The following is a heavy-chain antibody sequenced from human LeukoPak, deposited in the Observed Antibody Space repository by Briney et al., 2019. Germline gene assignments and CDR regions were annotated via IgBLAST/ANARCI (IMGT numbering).Heavy chain of an antibody. CDR1: GFTFSSYG. V-gene: IGHV3-33*01. Sequence: QSGGSLRLSCAASGFTFSSYGMHWVRQAPGKGLEWVAVIWYDGSNKYYADSVKGRFTISRDNSKNSLYLQMNSLRAEDTAVYYCARENDGYNSYDYWGQGTLVTVSS. D-gene: IGHD5-24*01. CDR2: IWYDGSNK. J-gene: IGHJ4*02. CDR3: ARENDGYNSYDY.